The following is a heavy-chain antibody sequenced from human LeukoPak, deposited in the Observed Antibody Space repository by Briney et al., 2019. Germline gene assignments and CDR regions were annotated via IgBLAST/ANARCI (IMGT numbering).Heavy chain of an antibody. V-gene: IGHV4-39*01. CDR3: ARWYSSGWAFDY. Sequence: SETLSLTCTVSGGSIGRTSYYWGWARQPPGKGLEWIGAIYYSGGTYYNPSLKSRVTIFVDTSKNQFSLKLTSVTAADTAVYYCARWYSSGWAFDYWGQGTLVTVSS. CDR2: IYYSGGT. CDR1: GGSIGRTSYY. J-gene: IGHJ4*02. D-gene: IGHD6-19*01.